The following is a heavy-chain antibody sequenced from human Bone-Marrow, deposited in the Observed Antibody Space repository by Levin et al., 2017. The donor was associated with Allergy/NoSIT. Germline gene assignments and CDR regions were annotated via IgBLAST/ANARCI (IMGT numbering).Heavy chain of an antibody. CDR3: AKDRQQLGIFDY. CDR2: ISWNSGSI. J-gene: IGHJ4*02. CDR1: GFTFDDYA. V-gene: IGHV3-9*01. D-gene: IGHD6-13*01. Sequence: LSLTCAASGFTFDDYAMHWVRQAPGKGLEWVSGISWNSGSIGYADSVKGRFTISRDNAKNSLYLQMNSLRAEDTALYYCAKDRQQLGIFDYWGQGTLVTVSS.